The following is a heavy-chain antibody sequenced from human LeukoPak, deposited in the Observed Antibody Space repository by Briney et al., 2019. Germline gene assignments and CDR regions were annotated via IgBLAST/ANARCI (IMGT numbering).Heavy chain of an antibody. CDR2: VQKDGNNK. V-gene: IGHV3-30*02. CDR3: ANIPNSFGPDY. D-gene: IGHD3-16*01. CDR1: GFSFSSYD. J-gene: IGHJ4*02. Sequence: GGSLRLSCAASGFSFSSYDMHWVRQAPDKGLEWVAFVQKDGNNKNYADSVKGRFTISRDNSKNTLYLQMNSLRVEDTAVYYCANIPNSFGPDYWGQGSLVTVSS.